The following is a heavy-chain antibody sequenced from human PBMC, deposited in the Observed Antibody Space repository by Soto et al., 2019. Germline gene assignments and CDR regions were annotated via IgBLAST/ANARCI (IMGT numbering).Heavy chain of an antibody. CDR3: ARDTPFARNLPGHSGDV. CDR1: GYTFTSYG. J-gene: IGHJ6*02. D-gene: IGHD3-10*01. V-gene: IGHV1-18*04. Sequence: QVQLVQSGAEVKKPGASVKVSCKASGYTFTSYGISWVRQAPGQGLEWMGWISAYNGNTNYAQKLQGRVTMTTDTSTSTADMELRSLRSDDTAVYYCARDTPFARNLPGHSGDVWGQGTTVTVSS. CDR2: ISAYNGNT.